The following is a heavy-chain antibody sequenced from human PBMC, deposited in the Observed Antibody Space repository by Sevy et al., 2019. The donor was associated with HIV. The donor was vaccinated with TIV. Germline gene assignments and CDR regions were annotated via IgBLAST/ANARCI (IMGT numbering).Heavy chain of an antibody. CDR1: GYTFTSYD. Sequence: ASVKVSCKASGYTFTSYDINWVRQATGQGLEWMGWMNPNSGNTGYAQKFQGRVTITRNTSISTAYMELGSLRSEDTAVYYCARVRGITMITGGAFDIWGQGTMVTVSS. J-gene: IGHJ3*02. CDR3: ARVRGITMITGGAFDI. CDR2: MNPNSGNT. D-gene: IGHD3-22*01. V-gene: IGHV1-8*03.